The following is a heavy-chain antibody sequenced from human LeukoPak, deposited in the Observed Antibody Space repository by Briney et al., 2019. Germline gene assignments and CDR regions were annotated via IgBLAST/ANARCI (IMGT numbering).Heavy chain of an antibody. CDR1: GFTFSSYS. D-gene: IGHD6-13*01. Sequence: GGSLRLSCAASGFTFSSYSMTWVRQAPGKGLEWVSSISSSSSYIYYADSVKGRFTISRDNAKNPLYLQMNSLRAEDTAVYYCARAGTWLYFDYWGQGTLVTVSS. CDR3: ARAGTWLYFDY. V-gene: IGHV3-21*01. J-gene: IGHJ4*02. CDR2: ISSSSSYI.